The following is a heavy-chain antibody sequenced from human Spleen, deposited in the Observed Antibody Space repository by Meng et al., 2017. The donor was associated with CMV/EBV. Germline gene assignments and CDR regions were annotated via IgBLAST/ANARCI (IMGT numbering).Heavy chain of an antibody. CDR3: AKDLRITMTEFDY. V-gene: IGHV3-23*01. CDR1: GFTFSSYA. J-gene: IGHJ4*02. D-gene: IGHD3-22*01. CDR2: ISGSGGST. Sequence: GGSLRLSCAASGFTFSSYAMSWVRQAPGKGLEWVSAISGSGGSTYYADSVKGLFTISRDNSKNTLYLQMNSLRAEDTAVYYCAKDLRITMTEFDYWGQGTLVTVSS.